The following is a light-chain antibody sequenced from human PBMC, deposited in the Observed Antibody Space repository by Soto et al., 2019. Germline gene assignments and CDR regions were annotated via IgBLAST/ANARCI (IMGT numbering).Light chain of an antibody. V-gene: IGKV3-20*01. CDR3: QQYGSSPIT. Sequence: EIVMTQSPATLSVSPGQRATLSCGASQSVNNNLAWYQPKPGQAPRLLIYGAYSRATGIPDRFSGSGSGKDFTLTVSRLEPEDFAVYYCQQYGSSPITFGKGTRLEI. CDR2: GAY. J-gene: IGKJ5*01. CDR1: QSVNNN.